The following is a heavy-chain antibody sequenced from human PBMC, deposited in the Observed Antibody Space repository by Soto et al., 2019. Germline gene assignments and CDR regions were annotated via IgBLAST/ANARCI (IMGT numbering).Heavy chain of an antibody. D-gene: IGHD3-3*01. Sequence: QVQLVQSGAEVKKPGASVKVSCKASGYTFTSYGISWVRQAPGQGLEWMGWISAYNGNTNYAQKLQGRVTMTTDTSTSPAYRELRSVRSDDTAVYYCARVPRTGGYYDFWSGPRGYNWFDPWGQGTLVTVSS. CDR2: ISAYNGNT. CDR1: GYTFTSYG. CDR3: ARVPRTGGYYDFWSGPRGYNWFDP. J-gene: IGHJ5*02. V-gene: IGHV1-18*01.